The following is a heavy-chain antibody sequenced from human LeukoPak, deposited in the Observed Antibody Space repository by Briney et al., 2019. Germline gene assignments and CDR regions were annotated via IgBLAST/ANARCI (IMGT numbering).Heavy chain of an antibody. V-gene: IGHV3-64*01. J-gene: IGHJ4*02. CDR1: VFTFSSYA. Sequence: PGGSLRLSCAASVFTFSSYAMHWVRQAPGKGLEYVTANSSNGGSTYYANSVKGRFTISRDNSKNTLYLQMGSLRAEDTAVYYCAKDDLKLGEYYYGSGSYYPPYYFDYWGQGTLVTVSS. CDR2: NSSNGGST. CDR3: AKDDLKLGEYYYGSGSYYPPYYFDY. D-gene: IGHD3-10*01.